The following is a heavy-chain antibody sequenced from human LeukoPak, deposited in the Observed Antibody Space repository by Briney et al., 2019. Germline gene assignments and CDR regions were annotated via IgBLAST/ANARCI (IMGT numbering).Heavy chain of an antibody. V-gene: IGHV4-4*02. D-gene: IGHD1-14*01. Sequence: SGTLSLTCDVSGGSISSTYWWTWVRQSPGQGLEWIGEIYHSGITNYNPSLKSRVTMSVDKPKNHFSLKLSSVTAADTAVYYCAREGPDRKIDYWGQGTLVTVSS. CDR1: GGSISSTYW. CDR2: IYHSGIT. J-gene: IGHJ4*02. CDR3: AREGPDRKIDY.